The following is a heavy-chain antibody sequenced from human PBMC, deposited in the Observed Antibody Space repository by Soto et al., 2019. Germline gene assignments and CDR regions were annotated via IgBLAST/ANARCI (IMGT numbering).Heavy chain of an antibody. CDR2: ISESGKYR. Sequence: GGSLRLSCAVSGFTFSNYAMSWVRQAPGKGLEWVSAISESGKYRHYADSVKGRFTISRDNSRDTLDLQMNSLRAEDTAVYYCAKERVERRFGLESWGQGTLVTVSS. CDR3: AKERVERRFGLES. CDR1: GFTFSNYA. J-gene: IGHJ4*02. V-gene: IGHV3-23*01. D-gene: IGHD1-1*01.